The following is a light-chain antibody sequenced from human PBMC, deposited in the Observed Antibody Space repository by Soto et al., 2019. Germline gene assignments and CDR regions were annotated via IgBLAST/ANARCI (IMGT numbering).Light chain of an antibody. CDR3: QQSGNWPPGFT. V-gene: IGKV3-11*01. Sequence: EIVLTQSPATLSLSPGERATLSCRASQSVSIHLAWYQQKGGQAPRLLIYDTSNRATGIPARFSGSGSGTDFTLTISSLETEDSAFYYCQQSGNWPPGFTFGPGTKVDIK. CDR2: DTS. CDR1: QSVSIH. J-gene: IGKJ3*01.